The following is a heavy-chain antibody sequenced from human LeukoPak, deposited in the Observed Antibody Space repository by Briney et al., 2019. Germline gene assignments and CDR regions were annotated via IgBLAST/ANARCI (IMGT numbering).Heavy chain of an antibody. V-gene: IGHV3-48*02. Sequence: GGSLRLSCAASGFTFSSYSMNWVRQAPGKGLEWVSYISSSSSTIYYADSVKGRFTISRDNAKNSLYLQMNSLRDEDTAVYYCARDPNPRVGYCSSTSCYTTPYFDYWGLGTLVTVSS. CDR1: GFTFSSYS. CDR3: ARDPNPRVGYCSSTSCYTTPYFDY. D-gene: IGHD2-2*02. CDR2: ISSSSSTI. J-gene: IGHJ4*02.